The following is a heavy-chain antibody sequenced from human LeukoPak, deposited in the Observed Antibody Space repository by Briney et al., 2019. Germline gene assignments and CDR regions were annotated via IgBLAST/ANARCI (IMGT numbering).Heavy chain of an antibody. V-gene: IGHV4-59*08. D-gene: IGHD3-10*01. J-gene: IGHJ4*02. CDR2: IYYNGTT. CDR1: GDSIISYY. CDR3: ARNYYGSGSSFDL. Sequence: PSETLSLTCIVSGDSIISYYWSWIRQPPGKGLEWIGYIYYNGTTNYNPSLKSRVTISVDTSKNQFSLKLSSVTAADTALYYCARNYYGSGSSFDLWGQGTLVTVSS.